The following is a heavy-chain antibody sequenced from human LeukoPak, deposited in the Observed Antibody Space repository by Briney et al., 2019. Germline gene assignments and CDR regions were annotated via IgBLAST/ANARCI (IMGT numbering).Heavy chain of an antibody. CDR1: GLSFSGYN. CDR3: ARVLRDYYFDY. CDR2: ITSSSSYI. Sequence: GGSLRLSCAASGLSFSGYNMNWVRQAPGKGLEWVSSITSSSSYIYRADSVKGRFTISRDNAKNSLYLQMNSLRAEDTAVYYCARVLRDYYFDYWGQGTLVTVSS. J-gene: IGHJ4*02. D-gene: IGHD3-9*01. V-gene: IGHV3-21*01.